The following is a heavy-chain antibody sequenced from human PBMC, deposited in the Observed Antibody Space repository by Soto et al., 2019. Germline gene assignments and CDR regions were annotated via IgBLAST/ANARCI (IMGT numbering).Heavy chain of an antibody. V-gene: IGHV3-23*01. D-gene: IGHD2-2*01. CDR1: GFTSINYA. CDR3: AKQPASIRTFDY. Sequence: GVSMRVWCAAAGFTSINYARNWVRKDPGKGLEWVSTITGGGGGRTNYADSVKGRFTISRDNSKNTLYLLMNSLRAEDTAVYYCAKQPASIRTFDYWGQGALVTVSS. CDR2: ITGGGGGRT. J-gene: IGHJ4*02.